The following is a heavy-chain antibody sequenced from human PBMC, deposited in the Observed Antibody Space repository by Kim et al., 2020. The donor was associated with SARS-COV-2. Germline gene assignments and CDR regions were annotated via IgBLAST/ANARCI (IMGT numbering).Heavy chain of an antibody. CDR2: IWYDGSNK. Sequence: GGSLRLSCAASGFTFSSYGMHWVRQAPGKGLEWVAVIWYDGSNKYYADSVKGRFTISRDNSKNTLYLQMNSLRAEDTAVYYCARDSYSGYDRSWFDPWGQGTLVTVSS. D-gene: IGHD5-12*01. V-gene: IGHV3-33*01. J-gene: IGHJ5*02. CDR1: GFTFSSYG. CDR3: ARDSYSGYDRSWFDP.